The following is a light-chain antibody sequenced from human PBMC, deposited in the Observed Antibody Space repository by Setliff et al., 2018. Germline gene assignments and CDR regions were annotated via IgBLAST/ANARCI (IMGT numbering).Light chain of an antibody. CDR2: DVS. V-gene: IGLV2-14*01. J-gene: IGLJ1*01. CDR1: SSDVGGYNY. CDR3: SSYTSSSTYV. Sequence: LTQPASVSGSPGQSITISCTGTSSDVGGYNYVSWYQQLPGKAPKLMIYDVSKRPSGVSNRFSGSKSGNTASLAISGLQAEDEADYYCSSYTSSSTYVFGTGTKVTVL.